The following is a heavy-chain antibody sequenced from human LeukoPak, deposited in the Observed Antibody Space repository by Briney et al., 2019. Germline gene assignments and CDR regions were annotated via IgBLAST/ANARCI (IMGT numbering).Heavy chain of an antibody. D-gene: IGHD3-3*01. V-gene: IGHV4-59*08. CDR1: GGSISSYY. Sequence: SETLSLTCTVSGGSISSYYWSWIRQPPGKGLEWIGYIYYSGSTNYNPSLKSRVTISVDTSKNQFSLKLSSVTAADTAVYYCARHGPLIFGVADDAFDIWGQGTMVTVSS. J-gene: IGHJ3*02. CDR3: ARHGPLIFGVADDAFDI. CDR2: IYYSGST.